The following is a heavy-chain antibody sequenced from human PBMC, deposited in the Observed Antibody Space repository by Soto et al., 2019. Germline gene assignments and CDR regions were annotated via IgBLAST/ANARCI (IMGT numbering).Heavy chain of an antibody. CDR3: VKGEYYYDSSGYYPFDY. CDR1: GFTFSIYA. V-gene: IGHV3-64D*06. Sequence: GGSLRLSCSASGFTFSIYAMHWVRQAPGKGLEYVSSISTNGGSTHYADSVKGRFTISRDNSKNTQYLQMSSLRADDTAVYYCVKGEYYYDSSGYYPFDYWGQGTLVTVYS. J-gene: IGHJ4*02. CDR2: ISTNGGST. D-gene: IGHD3-22*01.